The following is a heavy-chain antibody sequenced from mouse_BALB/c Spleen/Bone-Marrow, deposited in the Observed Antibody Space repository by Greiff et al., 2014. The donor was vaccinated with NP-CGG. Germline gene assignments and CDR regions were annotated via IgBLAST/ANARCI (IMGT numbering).Heavy chain of an antibody. V-gene: IGHV1-54*01. CDR2: INPGIGGT. J-gene: IGHJ2*01. CDR1: GYAFTNYL. CDR3: ARFTRDY. Sequence: QVQLQQSGDELVRPGTSVKVSCKASGYAFTNYLIEWFKQRPGQGLEWIGRINPGIGGTTYNAKFKGKATLTADKSPTTAYMQLSSLTSDDSAVYFCARFTRDYWGQGTTLTVSS.